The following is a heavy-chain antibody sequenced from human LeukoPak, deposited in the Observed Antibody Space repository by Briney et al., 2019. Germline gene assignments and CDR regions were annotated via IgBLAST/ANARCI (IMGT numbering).Heavy chain of an antibody. D-gene: IGHD6-19*01. Sequence: ASVKVSCKASGYTFTSYGISWVRQAPGQGLEWMGWISAYNGNTNYAQKLQGRVTMTTDTSTSTAYMELRSLRSDDTAVYYCARGRYGSGPRDWFDPWGQGTLVTVSS. V-gene: IGHV1-18*01. CDR1: GYTFTSYG. CDR3: ARGRYGSGPRDWFDP. CDR2: ISAYNGNT. J-gene: IGHJ5*02.